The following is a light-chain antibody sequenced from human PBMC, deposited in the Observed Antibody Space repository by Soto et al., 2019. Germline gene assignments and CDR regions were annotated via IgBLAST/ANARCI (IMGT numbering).Light chain of an antibody. J-gene: IGKJ2*01. CDR1: QSVSSY. CDR3: QQRSNWPPLYT. CDR2: DAS. V-gene: IGKV3-11*01. Sequence: EIVLTQSPATLALSPGEIATLSCRASQSVSSYLAWYQQKHGQAPRLLIYDASNRATGIPARFSGSGSGTDFTLTISSLEPEDFAVYYCQQRSNWPPLYTFGQGTQLEIK.